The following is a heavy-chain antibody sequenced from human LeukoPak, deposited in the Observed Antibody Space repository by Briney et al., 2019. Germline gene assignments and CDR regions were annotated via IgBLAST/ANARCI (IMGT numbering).Heavy chain of an antibody. J-gene: IGHJ4*02. CDR2: ISSSSSYI. CDR3: AKTSGGYSYGYDYFDY. D-gene: IGHD5-18*01. Sequence: GGSLRLSCAASGFTFSSYSMNWVRQAPGKGLEWVSSISSSSSYIYYADSVKGRFTISRDNAKNSLYLQMNSLRAEDTAVYYCAKTSGGYSYGYDYFDYWGQGTLVTVSS. V-gene: IGHV3-21*01. CDR1: GFTFSSYS.